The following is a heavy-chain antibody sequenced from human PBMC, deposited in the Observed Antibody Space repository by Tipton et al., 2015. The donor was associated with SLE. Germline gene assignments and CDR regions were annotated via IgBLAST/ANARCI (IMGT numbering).Heavy chain of an antibody. V-gene: IGHV4-59*01. J-gene: IGHJ4*02. D-gene: IGHD3-16*01. CDR1: GGSMNDYY. Sequence: VKPSETLSLTCTVSGGSMNDYYWRWIRQPPGKGLEWIGYIYYTGSSNHNPSLKGRVTMSVDTSKNQFSLSVNSVTAADTAVYYCARSMLTTKRVFDYWGQGTLVTVSS. CDR3: ARSMLTTKRVFDY. CDR2: IYYTGSS.